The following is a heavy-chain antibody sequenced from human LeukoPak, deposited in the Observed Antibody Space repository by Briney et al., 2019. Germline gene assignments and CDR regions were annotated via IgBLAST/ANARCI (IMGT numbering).Heavy chain of an antibody. CDR1: GFSFSDYG. CDR3: ASTIVGTTPAVDY. Sequence: GGSLRLSCEASGFSFSDYGMHWVRQAPGKGLEWVAFIRYNGDNKYYADSVKGRFTISRDNSKNTLYVEMNSLRAEDTAVYYCASTIVGTTPAVDYWGQGTLVTVSS. V-gene: IGHV3-30*02. D-gene: IGHD1-26*01. CDR2: IRYNGDNK. J-gene: IGHJ4*02.